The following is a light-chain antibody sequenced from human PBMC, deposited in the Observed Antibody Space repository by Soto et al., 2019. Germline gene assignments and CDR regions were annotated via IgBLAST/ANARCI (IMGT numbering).Light chain of an antibody. Sequence: EIVLTQSPATLSLSPGERATLSCRASQSVGSSLAWYQQKPGQAPRLLIYGASSRATGIPDRFSGSGSGTDFTLTISTLEPEDFAVYYCQQYGSSLTFGGGTKVDIK. J-gene: IGKJ4*01. CDR1: QSVGSS. CDR2: GAS. CDR3: QQYGSSLT. V-gene: IGKV3-20*01.